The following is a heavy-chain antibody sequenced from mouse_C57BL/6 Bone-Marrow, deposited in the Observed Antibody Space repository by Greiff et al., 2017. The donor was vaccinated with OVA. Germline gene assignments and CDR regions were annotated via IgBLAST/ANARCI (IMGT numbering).Heavy chain of an antibody. CDR2: ISNLAYSL. J-gene: IGHJ1*03. CDR1: EFTFSDYG. CDR3: ARLTTRGYFDV. D-gene: IGHD5-5*01. V-gene: IGHV5-15*01. Sequence: EVKVVESGGGLVQPGGSLKLSCAASEFTFSDYGMAWVRQAPRKGPEWVAFISNLAYSLYYADTVTGRFPIPRANAKNTLYLEMSSLRSEDTAMYDCARLTTRGYFDVWGTGTAVTVSA.